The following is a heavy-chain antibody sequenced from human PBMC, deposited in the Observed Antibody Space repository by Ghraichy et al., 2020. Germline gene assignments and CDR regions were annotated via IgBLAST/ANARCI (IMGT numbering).Heavy chain of an antibody. Sequence: ASVKVSCKASGYTFNGYYMHWGRQAPGQGLEWMGWINPNSGVTNFVQKFQGRVTITRDTSISTAYMELSRLRSDDTAVYYCARAGDTAIDYWGQGTLVTVSS. D-gene: IGHD5-18*01. V-gene: IGHV1-2*02. CDR1: GYTFNGYY. J-gene: IGHJ4*02. CDR3: ARAGDTAIDY. CDR2: INPNSGVT.